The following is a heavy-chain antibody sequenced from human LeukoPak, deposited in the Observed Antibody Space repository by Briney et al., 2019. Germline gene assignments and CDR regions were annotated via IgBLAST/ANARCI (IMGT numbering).Heavy chain of an antibody. CDR2: INPSGGST. J-gene: IGHJ6*02. CDR3: ARDGYCSSTSCSKEGYYGMDV. D-gene: IGHD2-2*03. Sequence: GASVKVSCTASGYTFTSYAMNWVRQAPGQGLEWMGIINPSGGSTSYAQKFQGRVTMTGDTSTSTVYMELSSLRSEDTAVYYCARDGYCSSTSCSKEGYYGMDVWGQGTTVTVSS. V-gene: IGHV1-46*01. CDR1: GYTFTSYA.